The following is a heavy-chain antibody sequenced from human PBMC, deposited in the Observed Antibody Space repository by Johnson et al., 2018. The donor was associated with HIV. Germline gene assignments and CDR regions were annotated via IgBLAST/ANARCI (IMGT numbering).Heavy chain of an antibody. J-gene: IGHJ3*02. CDR3: AGDRRYYDSSGYYHDAFDI. Sequence: QVQLVESGGGVVQPGRSLRLSCAASGFTFSSYAMHWVRQAPGKGLEWVAVISYDGSNKYYADSVQGRFTISRDNSKNTLYLQMNSLRAEDTAVYFCAGDRRYYDSSGYYHDAFDIWGQGTMVTVSS. CDR1: GFTFSSYA. V-gene: IGHV3-30*04. D-gene: IGHD3-22*01. CDR2: ISYDGSNK.